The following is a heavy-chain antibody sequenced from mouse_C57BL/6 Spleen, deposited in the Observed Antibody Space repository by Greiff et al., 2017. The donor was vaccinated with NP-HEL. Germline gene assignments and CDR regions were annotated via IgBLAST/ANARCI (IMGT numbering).Heavy chain of an antibody. D-gene: IGHD3-2*02. V-gene: IGHV14-4*01. CDR2: LDPENGDT. Sequence: VQLQQSGAELVRPGASVKLSCTASGFNIKDDYMHWVKQRPEQGLEWIGWLDPENGDTEYASKFQGKATITADTSSNTAYLQLSSLTSEDTAVYCRTRGQLRLAWFADWGQGTLVTVSA. CDR3: TRGQLRLAWFAD. CDR1: GFNIKDDY. J-gene: IGHJ3*01.